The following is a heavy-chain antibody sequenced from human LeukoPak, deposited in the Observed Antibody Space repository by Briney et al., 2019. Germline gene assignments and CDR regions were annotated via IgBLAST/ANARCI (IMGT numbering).Heavy chain of an antibody. CDR3: ARDRYYDSSGYYSACYYMDV. CDR1: GYTFTSYY. Sequence: GASVKVSCKASGYTFTSYYMHWVRQAPGQGLEWMGIINPSGGSTSYAQKFQGRVTMTRDMSTSTVYMELSSLRSEDTAVYYCARDRYYDSSGYYSACYYMDVWGKGTTVTVSS. CDR2: INPSGGST. D-gene: IGHD3-22*01. V-gene: IGHV1-46*01. J-gene: IGHJ6*03.